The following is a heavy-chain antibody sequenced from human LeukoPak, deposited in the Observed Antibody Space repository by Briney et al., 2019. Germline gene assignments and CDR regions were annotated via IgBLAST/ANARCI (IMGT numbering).Heavy chain of an antibody. Sequence: SVKVSCEASGGTFSSYAISWVRQAPGQGLEWMGGIIPIFGTANYAQKFQGRVTITADESTSTAYMELSSLRSEDTAVYYCARFILGSYYTFDYWGLGTLVTVSS. CDR3: ARFILGSYYTFDY. V-gene: IGHV1-69*13. CDR2: IIPIFGTA. J-gene: IGHJ4*02. D-gene: IGHD1-26*01. CDR1: GGTFSSYA.